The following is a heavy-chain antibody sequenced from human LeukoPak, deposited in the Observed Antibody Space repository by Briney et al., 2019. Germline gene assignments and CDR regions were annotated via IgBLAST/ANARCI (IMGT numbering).Heavy chain of an antibody. CDR3: ASNQDAFDI. CDR2: ISSGSDYI. CDR1: GFTFSSDN. Sequence: GGSLRLSCEASGFTFSSDNMNWVRQAPGKGLEWVSSISSGSDYIYYADSVKGRFTIPRDNARNSLNLQMNSLRVEDTAVYYCASNQDAFDIWGQGTMVTVSS. V-gene: IGHV3-21*01. J-gene: IGHJ3*02.